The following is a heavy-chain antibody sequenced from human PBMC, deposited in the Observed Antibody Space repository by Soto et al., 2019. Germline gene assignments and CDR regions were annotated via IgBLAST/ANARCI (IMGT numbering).Heavy chain of an antibody. V-gene: IGHV1-69*13. CDR2: IIPIFGTA. D-gene: IGHD3-22*01. J-gene: IGHJ4*02. CDR1: GGTFSSYA. CDR3: ATFPIPTYYYDSSGHIAPFDY. Sequence: ASVKVSCKASGGTFSSYAISWVRQAPGQGLEWMGGIIPIFGTANYAQKFQGRVTITADESTSTAYMELSSLRSEDTAVYYCATFPIPTYYYDSSGHIAPFDYWGPGTIVTVSS.